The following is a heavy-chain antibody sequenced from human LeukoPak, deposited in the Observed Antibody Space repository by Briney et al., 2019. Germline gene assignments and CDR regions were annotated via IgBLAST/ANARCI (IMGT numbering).Heavy chain of an antibody. J-gene: IGHJ4*02. CDR3: SRVGIRRYFDY. Sequence: GGSLRLSCAASGFTFSTYSINWVRQAPGKGLEWVSHISGSGNTIYYADPVKGRFTISRDNAKNSLYLQMNSLRGEDTAVYYCSRVGIRRYFDYWGQGTLVTVSS. CDR2: ISGSGNTI. V-gene: IGHV3-48*01. CDR1: GFTFSTYS. D-gene: IGHD7-27*01.